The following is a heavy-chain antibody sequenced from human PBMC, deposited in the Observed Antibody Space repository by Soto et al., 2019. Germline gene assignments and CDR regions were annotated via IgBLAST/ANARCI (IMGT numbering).Heavy chain of an antibody. CDR2: IIPILGIA. Sequence: QVQLVQSGAEVKKPGSSVKVSCKASGGTFSSYTISWVRQAPGQGLEWMGRIIPILGIANYAQKFQGRVTITADKSTSTAYMELSSLRSEETAVYYCARGRVVVVVAATHAVDYYGMDVWGQGTTVTVSS. D-gene: IGHD2-15*01. J-gene: IGHJ6*02. CDR3: ARGRVVVVVAATHAVDYYGMDV. CDR1: GGTFSSYT. V-gene: IGHV1-69*02.